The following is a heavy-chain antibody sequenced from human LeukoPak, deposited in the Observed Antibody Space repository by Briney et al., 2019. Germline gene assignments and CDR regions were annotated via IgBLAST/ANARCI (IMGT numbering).Heavy chain of an antibody. CDR1: GFPFSSYS. CDR3: ARGGPEWPLDY. CDR2: IWYDGSNT. D-gene: IGHD3-3*01. V-gene: IGHV3-33*08. Sequence: GGSLRLSCAASGFPFSSYSMNWVRQAPGKGLECVAVIWYDGSNTYYADSVKGRFTISRDNSKNTLYLHMNSLRAEDTAVYYCARGGPEWPLDYWGQGTLVTVSS. J-gene: IGHJ4*02.